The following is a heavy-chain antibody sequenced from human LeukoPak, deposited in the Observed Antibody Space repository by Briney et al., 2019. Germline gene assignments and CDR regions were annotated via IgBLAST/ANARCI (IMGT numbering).Heavy chain of an antibody. D-gene: IGHD6-13*01. CDR1: GGSFSGYY. V-gene: IGHV4-34*01. CDR3: ARGAIAARGRRYFDY. CDR2: INHSGST. Sequence: SETLSLTCAVYGGSFSGYYWSWIRQPPGKGLEWIGEINHSGSTNYNPSLKSRVTISVDTSKNQFSLKLSSVTAADTAVYYCARGAIAARGRRYFDYWGQGTLVTVSS. J-gene: IGHJ4*02.